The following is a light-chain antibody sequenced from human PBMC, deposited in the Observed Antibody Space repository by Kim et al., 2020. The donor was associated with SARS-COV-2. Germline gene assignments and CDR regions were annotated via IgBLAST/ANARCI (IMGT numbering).Light chain of an antibody. CDR3: TSRDSSSYHVV. Sequence: ALGQTATITWHGDRLRSQFATWDPKSPGQSTIIALYGRNSQPAGFPVRFSGSRSGDTAPLPITGAQAEDEADYYCTSRDSSSYHVVFGGGTQLTVL. CDR1: RLRSQF. V-gene: IGLV3-19*01. CDR2: GRN. J-gene: IGLJ2*01.